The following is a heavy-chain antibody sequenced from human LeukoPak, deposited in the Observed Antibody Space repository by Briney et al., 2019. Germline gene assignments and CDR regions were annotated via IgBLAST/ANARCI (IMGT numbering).Heavy chain of an antibody. CDR3: ARDKYIREGIAASYYYYMDV. D-gene: IGHD6-13*01. Sequence: ASVKVSCKASGGTFSSYAISWVRQAPGQGLEWMGGIIPIFGTANYAQKFQGRVTITADESTSTAYMELSSLRSEDTAVYYCARDKYIREGIAASYYYYMDVWGKGTTVTVSS. CDR1: GGTFSSYA. V-gene: IGHV1-69*13. CDR2: IIPIFGTA. J-gene: IGHJ6*03.